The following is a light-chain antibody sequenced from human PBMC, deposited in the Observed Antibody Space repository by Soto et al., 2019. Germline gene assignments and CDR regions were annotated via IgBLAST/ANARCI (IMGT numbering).Light chain of an antibody. CDR3: QQSSYWHQYA. Sequence: IVLTQSPATLSLSPGEKATLSCRASQTIGSYLAWYQHKPGQAPRLLIFDASHRASGVPPRFSGSGSGTDFTLTISSLEPEDVADYYCQQSSYWHQYAFGQWTKMEIK. J-gene: IGKJ2*01. V-gene: IGKV3-11*01. CDR1: QTIGSY. CDR2: DAS.